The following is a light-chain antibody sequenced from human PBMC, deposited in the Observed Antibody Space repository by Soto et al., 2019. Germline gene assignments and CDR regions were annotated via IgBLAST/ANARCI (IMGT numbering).Light chain of an antibody. CDR1: QNLGSGY. J-gene: IGKJ1*01. CDR2: AAS. V-gene: IGKV3-20*01. Sequence: EIVLTQSPGTLSLSPGDRATLSCRASQNLGSGYLSCYQQKPVQAPRILIYAASSRATGIPDRFRGSGSGTDFSLTISRLEPEDFAVYYCQQYDTSPRTFGQGTKVDIK. CDR3: QQYDTSPRT.